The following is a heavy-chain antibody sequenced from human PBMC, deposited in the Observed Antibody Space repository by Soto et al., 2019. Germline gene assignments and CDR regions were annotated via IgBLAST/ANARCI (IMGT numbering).Heavy chain of an antibody. CDR2: IYTSGST. J-gene: IGHJ6*02. V-gene: IGHV4-4*07. CDR3: ARVPIVVVPAAIRDYYYYGMDV. CDR1: GGSISSYY. Sequence: ASETLSLTCTVSGGSISSYYWSWIRQPAGKGLEWIGRIYTSGSTNYNPSLKSRVTMSVDTSKNQFSLKLSSVTAADTAVYYCARVPIVVVPAAIRDYYYYGMDVWGQGTTVTVSS. D-gene: IGHD2-2*02.